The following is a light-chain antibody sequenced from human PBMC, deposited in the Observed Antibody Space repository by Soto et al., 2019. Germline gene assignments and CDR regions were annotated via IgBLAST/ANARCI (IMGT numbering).Light chain of an antibody. Sequence: DIQMTQSPSTLSASVGDRVTITCRASQSISSWLAWYQQKPGKAPKLLIYKASSLESGVPSRFSGSGSGTEFTLAISSLQPEDFATYYFQQYNSWWTFGQGTKVEIK. CDR2: KAS. V-gene: IGKV1-5*03. CDR1: QSISSW. J-gene: IGKJ1*01. CDR3: QQYNSWWT.